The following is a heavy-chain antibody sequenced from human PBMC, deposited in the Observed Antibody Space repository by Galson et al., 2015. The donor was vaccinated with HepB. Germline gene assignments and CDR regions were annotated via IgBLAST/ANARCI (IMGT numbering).Heavy chain of an antibody. CDR2: INPSGGST. J-gene: IGHJ4*02. D-gene: IGHD2-15*01. Sequence: SVKVSCKASGYTSTAYYMHWVRQAPGQGLEWMGIINPSGGSTTCAQKFQGRVTMTRDTSTSTVYMELNNLRSEDTAVYFCARDLIGYIDFWGQGTLVTVSS. CDR3: ARDLIGYIDF. V-gene: IGHV1-46*01. CDR1: GYTSTAYY.